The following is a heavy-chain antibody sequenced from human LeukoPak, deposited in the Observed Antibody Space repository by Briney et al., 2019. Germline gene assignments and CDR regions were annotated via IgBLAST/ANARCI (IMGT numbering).Heavy chain of an antibody. Sequence: SVKVSCKASGGTFSSFAISWVRQAPGQGLEWMGGIIPIFGTANYAQKFQGRVTITADKSTSTAYMELSSLRSEDTAVYYCAREVYGSGSYYLDYWGQGTLVTVSS. D-gene: IGHD3-10*01. CDR3: AREVYGSGSYYLDY. CDR1: GGTFSSFA. CDR2: IIPIFGTA. J-gene: IGHJ4*02. V-gene: IGHV1-69*06.